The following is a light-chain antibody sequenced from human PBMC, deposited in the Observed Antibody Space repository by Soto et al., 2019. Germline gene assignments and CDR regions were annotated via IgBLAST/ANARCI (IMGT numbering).Light chain of an antibody. Sequence: QSALTQPASVSGSPGQSITISCTRTSSDVGNCNLVSWYQQHPGKAPKLMIYDVSKRPSGISNRFSGSKSGNTASLAISGLQAEDEADYYCCSYAGSSTVVFGGGTKLTVL. V-gene: IGLV2-23*02. CDR2: DVS. CDR1: SSDVGNCNL. J-gene: IGLJ2*01. CDR3: CSYAGSSTVV.